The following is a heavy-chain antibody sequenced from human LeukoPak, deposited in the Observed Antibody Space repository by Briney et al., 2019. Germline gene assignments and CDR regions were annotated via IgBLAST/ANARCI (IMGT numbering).Heavy chain of an antibody. CDR1: GGSISSYY. V-gene: IGHV4-59*01. CDR2: IYYSGST. J-gene: IGHJ4*02. D-gene: IGHD4-17*01. CDR3: ARDDYGDFHFDY. Sequence: SETLSLTCTVSGGSISSYYRSWIRQPPGKGLEWIGYIYYSGSTNYNPSLKSRVTISVDTSKNQFSLKLSSVTAADTAVYYCARDDYGDFHFDYWGQGTLVTVSS.